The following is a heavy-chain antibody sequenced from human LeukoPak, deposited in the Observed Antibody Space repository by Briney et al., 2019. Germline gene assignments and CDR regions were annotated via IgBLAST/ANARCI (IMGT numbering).Heavy chain of an antibody. CDR3: AREIAARPHYYYGMDV. J-gene: IGHJ6*02. CDR2: IYYSGST. D-gene: IGHD6-6*01. Sequence: SETLSLTCTVSGGSISSYYWSWIRQPPGKGLEWIGYIYYSGSTNYNPSLKSRVTISVDTSKNQFSLKLSSVTAADTAVYYCAREIAARPHYYYGMDVWGQGTTVTVSS. V-gene: IGHV4-59*01. CDR1: GGSISSYY.